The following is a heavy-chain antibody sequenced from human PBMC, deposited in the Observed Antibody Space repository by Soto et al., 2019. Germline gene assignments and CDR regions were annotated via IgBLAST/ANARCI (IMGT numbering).Heavy chain of an antibody. CDR1: GGTFSIYA. V-gene: IGHV1-69*13. J-gene: IGHJ6*02. D-gene: IGHD5-18*01. Sequence: AVKVSCKDSGGTFSIYAISGVLQSPLQWVDWMGGIIPIFGTANYAQKFQGRVTITADESTSTAYMELSSLRSEDTAVYYCARGHVDTAMGHYYYYGMDVWGQGTTVTVSS. CDR3: ARGHVDTAMGHYYYYGMDV. CDR2: IIPIFGTA.